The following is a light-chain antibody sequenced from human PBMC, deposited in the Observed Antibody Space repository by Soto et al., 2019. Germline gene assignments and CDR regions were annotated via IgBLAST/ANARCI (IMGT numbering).Light chain of an antibody. J-gene: IGKJ1*01. V-gene: IGKV3-20*01. CDR1: QSVSSSY. CDR3: QQYGSLSWT. Sequence: EIVLTQSPCTLSLSPGERATLSCRASQSVSSSYLAWYQQKPGQAPRLLIYGASSRATGTPDRFSGSGSGTDFTLTISRLEPEDFAVYYCQQYGSLSWTFGQGTKV. CDR2: GAS.